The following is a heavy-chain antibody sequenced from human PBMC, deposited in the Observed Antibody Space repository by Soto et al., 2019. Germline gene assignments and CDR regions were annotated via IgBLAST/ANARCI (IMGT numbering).Heavy chain of an antibody. D-gene: IGHD3-3*01. J-gene: IGHJ4*02. CDR3: ARSALLYYDFWSGYDY. Sequence: ASVKVSCKASGYTFTSYAMHWVRQAPGQRLEWMGWINAGNGNTKYSQKFQGRVTITRDTSASTAYMELSSLRSEDTAVYYCARSALLYYDFWSGYDYWGQGTLVTVSS. CDR2: INAGNGNT. V-gene: IGHV1-3*01. CDR1: GYTFTSYA.